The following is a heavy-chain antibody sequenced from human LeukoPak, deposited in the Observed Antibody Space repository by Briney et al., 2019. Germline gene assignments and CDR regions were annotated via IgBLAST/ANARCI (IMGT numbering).Heavy chain of an antibody. CDR3: AKDRGEQWLVQGDFDY. CDR1: GFTFSSYA. CDR2: VSYDGINK. J-gene: IGHJ4*02. D-gene: IGHD6-19*01. V-gene: IGHV3-30*18. Sequence: PGRSLRLSCAASGFTFSSYAMHWVRQAPGKGLEWVAVVSYDGINKYYVDSVKGRFTISRDNSKNTLYLQMNSLRAEDTAVYYCAKDRGEQWLVQGDFDYWGQGTLVTVSS.